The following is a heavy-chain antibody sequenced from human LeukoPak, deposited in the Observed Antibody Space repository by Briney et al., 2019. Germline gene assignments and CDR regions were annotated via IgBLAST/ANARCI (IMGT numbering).Heavy chain of an antibody. CDR2: IYTTGST. Sequence: SETLSLTCTVSGDSISSGSYYWSWIRQPAGKGLEWIGRIYTTGSTNYNPSLKSRVTISGDTSKNQFSLKLSSVTAADTAVYYCAREGRDYDSSGYPYYYYSMDVWGQGTTVPVSS. J-gene: IGHJ6*02. V-gene: IGHV4-61*02. CDR3: AREGRDYDSSGYPYYYYSMDV. CDR1: GDSISSGSYY. D-gene: IGHD3-22*01.